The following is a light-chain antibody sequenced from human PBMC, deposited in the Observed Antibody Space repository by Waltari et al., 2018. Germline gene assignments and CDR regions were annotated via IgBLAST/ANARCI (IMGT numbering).Light chain of an antibody. J-gene: IGLJ2*01. Sequence: SYVVTQPPSVSLAPGKTATITCGGDELGRKNVCGYQQRPGQAPVLVVYDNSDRSSGVPERFSGSNSGDTATLTISRVEVGDEADFYCQVWDSTTDHAIFGGGTKLTVL. CDR2: DNS. V-gene: IGLV3-21*03. CDR3: QVWDSTTDHAI. CDR1: ELGRKN.